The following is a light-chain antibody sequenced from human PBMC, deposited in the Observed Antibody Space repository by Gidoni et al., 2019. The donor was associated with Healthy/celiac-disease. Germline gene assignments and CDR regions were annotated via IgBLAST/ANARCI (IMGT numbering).Light chain of an antibody. J-gene: IGKJ4*01. CDR1: QSVLYSSNNKNY. V-gene: IGKV4-1*01. CDR3: QQYYSTPGT. CDR2: WAS. Sequence: DIVMTQYPDSLAVSLGERATINCKSSQSVLYSSNNKNYLAWYQQKPGQPPKLFISWASTRESGVPDRFSGSGSGTDFTLTISSLQAEDVAVYYCQQYYSTPGTFGGGTKVEIK.